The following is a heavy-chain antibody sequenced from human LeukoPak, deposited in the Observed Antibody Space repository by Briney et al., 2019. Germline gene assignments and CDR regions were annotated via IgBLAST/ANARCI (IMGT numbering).Heavy chain of an antibody. CDR2: ISAYNGNT. D-gene: IGHD2-2*02. CDR3: ARGLPYPSYYYYMHV. V-gene: IGHV1-18*01. Sequence: ASVKVSCKASCYTFTSYGISWVRQAPGQGLEWMGWISAYNGNTNYAQKLQGRVTMTTDTSTSTAYMELRSLRSDDTAVYYCARGLPYPSYYYYMHVWGKGTTVTVSS. CDR1: CYTFTSYG. J-gene: IGHJ6*03.